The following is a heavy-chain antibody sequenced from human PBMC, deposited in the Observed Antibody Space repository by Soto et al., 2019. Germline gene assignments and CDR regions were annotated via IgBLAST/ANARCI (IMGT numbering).Heavy chain of an antibody. V-gene: IGHV3-48*02. Sequence: EVQLVESGGGLEQPGGSQRLSCEASGFTLSSYSMNWARQAPGQGLEWVSYISSSSSTIYYADSVKGRFTISRDNAKNSLYLQMNSLRDEDTAVYYCARDNPRSSGWDVWGQGTTVTVSS. CDR2: ISSSSSTI. CDR1: GFTLSSYS. CDR3: ARDNPRSSGWDV. J-gene: IGHJ6*02.